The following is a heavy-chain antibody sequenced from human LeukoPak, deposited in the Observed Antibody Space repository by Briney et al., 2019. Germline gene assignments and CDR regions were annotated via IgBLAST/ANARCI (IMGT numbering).Heavy chain of an antibody. D-gene: IGHD2-2*01. CDR3: AAQVPAAAY. CDR1: GFTFSSYE. V-gene: IGHV3-48*03. Sequence: PGGSLRLSCAASGFTFSSYEMNWVRQAPGKGLEWVSYISSSGSTIYYADSVKGRFTISRDNAKSSLYLQMNSLRAEDTAVYYCAAQVPAAAYWGQGTLVTVSS. J-gene: IGHJ4*02. CDR2: ISSSGSTI.